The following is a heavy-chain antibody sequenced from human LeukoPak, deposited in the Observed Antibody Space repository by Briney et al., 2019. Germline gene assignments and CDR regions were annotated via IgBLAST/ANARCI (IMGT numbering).Heavy chain of an antibody. V-gene: IGHV3-33*01. CDR3: ARDPGGKWLVLEYYYYYYGMDV. D-gene: IGHD6-19*01. Sequence: GGSLRLSCAASGFTFSSYGMHWVRQAPGKGLEWVAVIWYDGSNKYYADSVKGRFTISRDNSKNTLYLQMNSLRAEDTAVYYCARDPGGKWLVLEYYYYYYGMDVWGQGTTVTVSS. CDR2: IWYDGSNK. CDR1: GFTFSSYG. J-gene: IGHJ6*02.